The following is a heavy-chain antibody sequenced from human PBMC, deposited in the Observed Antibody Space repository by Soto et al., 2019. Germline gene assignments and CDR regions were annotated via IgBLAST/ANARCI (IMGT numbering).Heavy chain of an antibody. V-gene: IGHV4-38-2*02. CDR3: ARDDRGGYYYGMDV. CDR2: IYHSGST. J-gene: IGHJ6*02. D-gene: IGHD3-16*01. CDR1: GYSISSGYY. Sequence: SETLSLTCTVSGYSISSGYYWGWIRQPPGKGLEWIGSIYHSGSTYYNPSLKSRVTISVDTSKNQFSLKLSSVTAADTAVYYCARDDRGGYYYGMDVWGQGTTVTVSS.